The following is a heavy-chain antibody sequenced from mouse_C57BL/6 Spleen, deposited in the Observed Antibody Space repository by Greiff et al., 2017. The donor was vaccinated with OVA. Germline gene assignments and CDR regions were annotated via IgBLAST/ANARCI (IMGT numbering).Heavy chain of an antibody. J-gene: IGHJ1*03. D-gene: IGHD1-1*01. CDR3: ARKGGITTVGGYFDV. Sequence: EVQLQQSGPELVKPGASVKISCKASGYTFTDYYMNWVKQSHGKSLEWIGDINPNNGGTSYNQKFKGKATLTVDKSSSTAYMELRSLTSEDSAVYYCARKGGITTVGGYFDVWGTGTTVTVSS. CDR2: INPNNGGT. CDR1: GYTFTDYY. V-gene: IGHV1-26*01.